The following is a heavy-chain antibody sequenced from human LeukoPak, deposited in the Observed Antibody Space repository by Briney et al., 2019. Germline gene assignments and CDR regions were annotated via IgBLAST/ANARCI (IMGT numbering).Heavy chain of an antibody. CDR1: GHTFTSYG. Sequence: ASVKVSCKASGHTFTSYGISWVRQAPGQGLEWMGWISAYNGNTNYAQKLQGRVTMTTDTSTSTAYMELRSLRSDDTAVYYCARDKGVTMVRGGSGYYYYYGMDVWGQGTTVTVSS. CDR3: ARDKGVTMVRGGSGYYYYYGMDV. J-gene: IGHJ6*02. V-gene: IGHV1-18*01. CDR2: ISAYNGNT. D-gene: IGHD3-10*01.